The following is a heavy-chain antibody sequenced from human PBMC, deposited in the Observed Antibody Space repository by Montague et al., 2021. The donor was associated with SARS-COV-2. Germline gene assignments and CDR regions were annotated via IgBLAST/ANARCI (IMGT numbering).Heavy chain of an antibody. CDR1: GDSITNNYY. CDR2: ICHSGTT. CDR3: ARRHIVASNRAFDY. J-gene: IGHJ4*02. V-gene: IGHV4-38-2*02. D-gene: IGHD2-21*01. Sequence: SETLSLPCTVSGDSITNNYYWGWSRQPPGKGLEWIGTICHSGTTYYNPSLKSRVTISVDTSNNQFFLKLTSVTAADTAVYYCARRHIVASNRAFDYWGQGTLVTVSS.